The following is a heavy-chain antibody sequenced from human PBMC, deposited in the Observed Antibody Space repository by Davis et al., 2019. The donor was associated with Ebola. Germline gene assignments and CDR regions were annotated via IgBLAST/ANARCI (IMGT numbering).Heavy chain of an antibody. D-gene: IGHD1-26*01. CDR2: IGVNAVET. Sequence: GGSLRLSCAASGFTFSSYAMSWVRQASGKGLEWVSTIGVNAVETFYADSVKGRFTISRDNSKNTVYLQMNSLRDEDTAVYFCGPTGRLTYGIDVWGQGTTVTVSS. J-gene: IGHJ6*02. V-gene: IGHV3-23*01. CDR1: GFTFSSYA. CDR3: GPTGRLTYGIDV.